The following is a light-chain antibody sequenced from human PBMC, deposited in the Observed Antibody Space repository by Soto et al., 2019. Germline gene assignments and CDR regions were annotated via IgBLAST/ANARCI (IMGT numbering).Light chain of an antibody. J-gene: IGKJ2*01. CDR2: LAS. CDR1: QSLLHSNGKNY. Sequence: DIVMTQSPLSLPVTPGEPASISCRSSQSLLHSNGKNYVDWYLQKPGQSPQLLIYLASTRASGVPDRFSGSGSGTDFTLKISRVEAGVVGIYYCLQALQTPRTVGQGTKVEIK. V-gene: IGKV2-28*01. CDR3: LQALQTPRT.